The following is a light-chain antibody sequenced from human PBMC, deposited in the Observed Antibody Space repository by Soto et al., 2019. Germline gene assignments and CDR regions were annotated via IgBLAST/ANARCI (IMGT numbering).Light chain of an antibody. CDR1: QSVSSY. Sequence: EIVLTQSPATLSLSPGERATLSCRASQSVSSYLAWYQQKPGLAPRLLIYGSSNRATGIPDRFSGSGSGTDFTLTISRLEPEDFAVYYCQHYDNTPPSVTFGPGTKVDIK. V-gene: IGKV3-20*01. CDR3: QHYDNTPPSVT. J-gene: IGKJ3*01. CDR2: GSS.